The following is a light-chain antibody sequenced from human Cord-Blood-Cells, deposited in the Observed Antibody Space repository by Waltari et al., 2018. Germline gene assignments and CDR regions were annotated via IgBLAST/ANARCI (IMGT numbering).Light chain of an antibody. CDR2: AAS. V-gene: IGKV1-39*01. J-gene: IGKJ1*01. CDR1: QSINIY. Sequence: DIPMTQSPSSLAASEGARVNCTCRASQSINIYLNWYQQKPGKAPKILIYAASSLQSGVPSRFSGSGSGTDFTLTISSLQPEDFATFYCQQSYSTPWTFGQGTKVEIK. CDR3: QQSYSTPWT.